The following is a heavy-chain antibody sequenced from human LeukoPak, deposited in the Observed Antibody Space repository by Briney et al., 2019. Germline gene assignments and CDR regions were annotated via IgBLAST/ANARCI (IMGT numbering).Heavy chain of an antibody. V-gene: IGHV3-23*01. CDR1: GFTYSSYA. D-gene: IGHD3-10*01. J-gene: IGHJ6*02. CDR2: ISGSGCST. CDR3: AKGFVGYGSGSYYIPRIVYGMDV. Sequence: GGSLRLSCAASGFTYSSYAMGWVRQAPGKGLEWVLAISGSGCSTYYADSVKGRFTISRDNSKNTLYLQMNSLRAEDTAVYYCAKGFVGYGSGSYYIPRIVYGMDVWGQGTTVTVSS.